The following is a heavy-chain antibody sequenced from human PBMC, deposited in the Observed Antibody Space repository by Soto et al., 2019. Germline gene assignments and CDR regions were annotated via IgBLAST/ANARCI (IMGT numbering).Heavy chain of an antibody. J-gene: IGHJ6*01. D-gene: IGHD5-12*01. V-gene: IGHV3-30-3*01. CDR3: ARDRVATILYYYYGMDV. CDR1: GFTFSSYA. CDR2: ISYDGSNK. Sequence: QVQLVESGGGVVQPGRSLRLSCAASGFTFSSYAMHWVRQAPGKGLEWVAVISYDGSNKYYADSVKGRFTISRDNSKNTLYLQMNSLRAEDTAVYYCARDRVATILYYYYGMDVW.